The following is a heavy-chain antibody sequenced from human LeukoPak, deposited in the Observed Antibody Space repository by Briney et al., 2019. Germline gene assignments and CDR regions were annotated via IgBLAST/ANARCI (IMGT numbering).Heavy chain of an antibody. CDR3: AKLREGGYSGYDCLDY. J-gene: IGHJ4*02. D-gene: IGHD5-12*01. CDR2: ISGSGGST. CDR1: GFTFSSYA. Sequence: SGGSLRLSCAASGFTFSSYAMSWVRQAPGKGLEWVSAISGSGGSTYYADSVKGRLTISRDNSKNTLYLQMNSLRAEDTAVYYCAKLREGGYSGYDCLDYWGQGTLVTVPS. V-gene: IGHV3-23*01.